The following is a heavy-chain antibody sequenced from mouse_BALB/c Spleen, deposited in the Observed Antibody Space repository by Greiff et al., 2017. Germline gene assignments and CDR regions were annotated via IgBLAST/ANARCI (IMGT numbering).Heavy chain of an antibody. J-gene: IGHJ3*01. V-gene: IGHV5-17*02. CDR3: ARGASGFAY. CDR2: ISSGSSTI. D-gene: IGHD6-1*01. CDR1: GFTFSSFG. Sequence: VESGGGLVQPGGSRKLSCAASGFTFSSFGMHWVRQAPEKGLEWVAYISSGSSTIYYADTVKGRFTISRDNPKNTLFLQMTSLRSEDTAMYYCARGASGFAYWGQGTLVTVSA.